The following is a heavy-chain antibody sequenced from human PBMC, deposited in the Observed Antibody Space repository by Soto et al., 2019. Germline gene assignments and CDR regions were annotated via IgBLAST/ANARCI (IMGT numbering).Heavy chain of an antibody. D-gene: IGHD6-13*01. CDR3: ARNDRGIAAAGVIQFDS. Sequence: QVQLVQSGAEVKKPGASVKVSCKASGYTFTSYGISWVRQAPGQGLEWMGWISAYNGNTNYAQKLPGRVPMTTDTSTSTADMERRSLRSDDTAVYYCARNDRGIAAAGVIQFDSWGQGTLVTVSS. CDR2: ISAYNGNT. CDR1: GYTFTSYG. J-gene: IGHJ4*02. V-gene: IGHV1-18*01.